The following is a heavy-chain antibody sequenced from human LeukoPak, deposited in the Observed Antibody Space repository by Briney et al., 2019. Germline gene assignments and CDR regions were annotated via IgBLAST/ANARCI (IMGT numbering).Heavy chain of an antibody. CDR2: IIPIFGTA. J-gene: IGHJ6*02. V-gene: IGHV1-69*13. CDR1: GYTFTSYR. Sequence: SVKVSCKAPGYTFTSYRISWVRQAPGQGLEWMGGIIPIFGTANYAQKFQGRVTITADESTSTAYMELSSLRSEDTAVYYCARDRYSGSYALYYYYGMDVWGQGTTVTVSS. D-gene: IGHD1-26*01. CDR3: ARDRYSGSYALYYYYGMDV.